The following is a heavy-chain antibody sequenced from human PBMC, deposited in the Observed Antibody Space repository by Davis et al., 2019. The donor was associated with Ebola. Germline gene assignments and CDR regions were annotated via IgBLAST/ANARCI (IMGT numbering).Heavy chain of an antibody. CDR3: TRETVGSSYFD. CDR2: TYYIGTT. D-gene: IGHD3-9*01. J-gene: IGHJ4*02. Sequence: SETLSLTCTVSGDSIISTSYHWGWIRQPPGKGLEWIGSTYYIGTTYYNPSLKSRVTISVDTSKNQFSLKLSSVTAADTVVYYCTRETVGSSYFDWGQGTLVTVSS. CDR1: GDSIISTSYH. V-gene: IGHV4-39*02.